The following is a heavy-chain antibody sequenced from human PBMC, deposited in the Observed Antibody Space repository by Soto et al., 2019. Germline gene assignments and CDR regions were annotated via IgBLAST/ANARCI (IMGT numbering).Heavy chain of an antibody. V-gene: IGHV3-33*01. D-gene: IGHD3-10*01. J-gene: IGHJ6*02. CDR1: GFTFSSYG. CDR2: IWYDGSNK. CDR3: VLGDQYSYYYYGMDV. Sequence: HHGGSLRLSCAASGFTFSSYGMHWVRQAPGKGLEWVAVIWYDGSNKYYADSVKGRFTISRDNSKNTLYLQMNSLRAEDTAVYYCVLGDQYSYYYYGMDVWGQGTTVTVSS.